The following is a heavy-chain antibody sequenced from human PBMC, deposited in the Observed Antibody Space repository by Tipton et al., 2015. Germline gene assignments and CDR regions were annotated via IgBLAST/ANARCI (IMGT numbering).Heavy chain of an antibody. CDR2: ISWNSGSI. V-gene: IGHV3-9*01. CDR1: GFTFDDYA. CDR3: AKDREAVAGNPDY. D-gene: IGHD6-19*01. Sequence: SLRLSCAASGFTFDDYAMHWVRQAPGKGLEWVSGISWNSGSIGYADSVKGRFTISRDNAKNSLYLQMNSLRAEDTALYYCAKDREAVAGNPDYWGQGTLVNVSS. J-gene: IGHJ4*02.